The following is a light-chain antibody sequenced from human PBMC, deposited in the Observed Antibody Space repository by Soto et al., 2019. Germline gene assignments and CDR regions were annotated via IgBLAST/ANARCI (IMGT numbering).Light chain of an antibody. Sequence: EIVLTQSPATLSLSPGEKATLSCRASQSVSGYLAWYQQKPGQAPRLLIYDASNRATGIPARFSGSGSGTDFTLTISSLEPGDFAVYYCQQRSNWPFTFGPGTTVDVK. CDR3: QQRSNWPFT. CDR2: DAS. J-gene: IGKJ3*01. V-gene: IGKV3-11*01. CDR1: QSVSGY.